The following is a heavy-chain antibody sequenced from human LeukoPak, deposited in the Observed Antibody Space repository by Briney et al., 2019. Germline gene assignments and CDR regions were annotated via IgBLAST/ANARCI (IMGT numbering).Heavy chain of an antibody. J-gene: IGHJ5*02. Sequence: GGSLRLSCAASGFTFSSYWMHRVRQAPGKGLVWVSRINSDGSSTSYADSVRGRFTISRDNAKNTLYLQMNSLRVEDTAVYYCARSYSSSYWFDPWGQGTLVTVSS. CDR1: GFTFSSYW. V-gene: IGHV3-74*01. CDR2: INSDGSST. D-gene: IGHD6-6*01. CDR3: ARSYSSSYWFDP.